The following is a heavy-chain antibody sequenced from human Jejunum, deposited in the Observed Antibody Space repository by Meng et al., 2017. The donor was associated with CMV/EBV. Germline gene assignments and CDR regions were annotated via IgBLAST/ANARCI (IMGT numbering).Heavy chain of an antibody. J-gene: IGHJ4*02. Sequence: SGYTFSTFGFSWVRQAPGQGLEWMGWINAYTGDTKYAQNLQGRVTMTTDTSTSTAYMELGSLRSDDTAVYYCARDLCSGGTCYTGFDYWGQGTLVTVSS. D-gene: IGHD2-15*01. CDR1: GYTFSTFG. V-gene: IGHV1-18*01. CDR2: INAYTGDT. CDR3: ARDLCSGGTCYTGFDY.